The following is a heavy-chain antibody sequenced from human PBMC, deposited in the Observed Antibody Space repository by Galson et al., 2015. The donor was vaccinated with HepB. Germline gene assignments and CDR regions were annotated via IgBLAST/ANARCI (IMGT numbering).Heavy chain of an antibody. V-gene: IGHV3-21*01. CDR3: ASDVITWGASAFDI. CDR2: ISSSSSYI. CDR1: GFTFSSYS. Sequence: LRLSCAASGFTFSSYSMNWVRQAPGKGLEWVSSISSSSSYIYYADSVKGRFTISRDNAKNSLYLQMNSLRAEDTAVYYCASDVITWGASAFDIWGQGTMVTVSS. J-gene: IGHJ3*02. D-gene: IGHD1-14*01.